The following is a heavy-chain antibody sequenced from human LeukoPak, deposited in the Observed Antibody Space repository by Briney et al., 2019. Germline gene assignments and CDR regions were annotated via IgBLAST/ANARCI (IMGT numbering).Heavy chain of an antibody. D-gene: IGHD3-22*01. CDR2: IIPILGIA. CDR1: GGTFSSYT. J-gene: IGHJ4*02. Sequence: SVKVSCKASGGTFSSYTISWVRQAPGQGLEWMGRIIPILGIANNAQKFQGRVTITADKSTSTAYMELSSLRSEDTAVYYCARVNYYDSSGFDYWGQGTLVTVSS. CDR3: ARVNYYDSSGFDY. V-gene: IGHV1-69*02.